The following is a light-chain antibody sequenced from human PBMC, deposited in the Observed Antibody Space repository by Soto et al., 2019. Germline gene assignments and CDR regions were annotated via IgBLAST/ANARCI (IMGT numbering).Light chain of an antibody. CDR1: SSDVGSYNL. CDR2: EVS. V-gene: IGLV2-23*02. CDR3: CSYERRTTLV. J-gene: IGLJ1*01. Sequence: QSVLTQPASVSGSPGQSITISCTGTSSDVGSYNLVSWYQQHPGKAPKLMIYEVSKRPSGVSNRFSGSKSGNTASLTISGLQAEDEADYYCCSYERRTTLVFGTGNKVTVL.